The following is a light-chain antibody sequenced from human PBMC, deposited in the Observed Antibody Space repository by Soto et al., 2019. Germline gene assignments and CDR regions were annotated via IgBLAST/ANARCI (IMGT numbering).Light chain of an antibody. V-gene: IGKV3-20*01. CDR3: QQYGSSPWT. CDR1: QSVSSNY. Sequence: EIVLTQSPGTLSLSPGERATLSCRASQSVSSNYLAWYQQKPGQAPRLLIYGASSMATGIPDRFSGSGSGTDFTLAIRGLEPEDLAVYYCQQYGSSPWTFGLGTTVEI. J-gene: IGKJ1*01. CDR2: GAS.